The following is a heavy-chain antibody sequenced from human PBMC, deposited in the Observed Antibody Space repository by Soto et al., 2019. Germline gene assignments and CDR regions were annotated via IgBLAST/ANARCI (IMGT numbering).Heavy chain of an antibody. CDR3: AKEYGRLDY. D-gene: IGHD4-17*01. J-gene: IGHJ4*02. V-gene: IGHV3-11*06. CDR2: ISSSSGYT. Sequence: VGSLRLSCAASGFTFSDYYMSWIRQAPGKGLEWVSYISSSSGYTNYADSVKGRFTISRDNAKNSLYLQMNSLRAEDTAVYYCAKEYGRLDYWGQGTLVTVSS. CDR1: GFTFSDYY.